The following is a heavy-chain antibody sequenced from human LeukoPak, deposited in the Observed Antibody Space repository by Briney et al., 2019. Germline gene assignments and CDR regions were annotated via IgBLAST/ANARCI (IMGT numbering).Heavy chain of an antibody. CDR3: ARDVMDWNDSGVDY. V-gene: IGHV4-59*01. CDR1: GFTFSNSW. Sequence: GSLRLSCAASGFTFSNSWMSWVRQAPGKGLEWIGYIYYSGSTNYNPSLKSRVTISVDTSKNQFSLKLSSVTAADTAVYYCARDVMDWNDSGVDYWGQGTLVTVSS. J-gene: IGHJ4*02. CDR2: IYYSGST. D-gene: IGHD1-1*01.